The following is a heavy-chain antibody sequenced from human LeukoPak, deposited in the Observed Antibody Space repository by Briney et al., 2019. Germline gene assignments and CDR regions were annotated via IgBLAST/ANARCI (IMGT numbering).Heavy chain of an antibody. CDR2: LYPGDSEA. V-gene: IGHV5-51*01. Sequence: GESRQISGKSSGYRFTSYWIGWVRPMPGKDLGWMGILYPGDSEARYSPSFRGQVTISADKSINTAYLQWSSLKASDTAMYYCARCKAVAGTINAFDFWGQGTMVTVSS. CDR3: ARCKAVAGTINAFDF. J-gene: IGHJ3*01. D-gene: IGHD6-19*01. CDR1: GYRFTSYW.